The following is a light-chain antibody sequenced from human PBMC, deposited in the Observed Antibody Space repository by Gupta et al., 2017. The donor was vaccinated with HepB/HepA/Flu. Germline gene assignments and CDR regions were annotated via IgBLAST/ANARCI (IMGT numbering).Light chain of an antibody. CDR1: SSDVGGYNF. J-gene: IGLJ2*01. Sequence: QSALTQPASVSGSPGQSITISCTGTSSDVGGYNFVSWSQQHPGKAPNILVYDVYNRPSGISDRFSGSKSGNTASLTISGLQAEDEADYYCNSYTSSSTVLFGGGTKLTVL. CDR2: DVY. CDR3: NSYTSSSTVL. V-gene: IGLV2-14*03.